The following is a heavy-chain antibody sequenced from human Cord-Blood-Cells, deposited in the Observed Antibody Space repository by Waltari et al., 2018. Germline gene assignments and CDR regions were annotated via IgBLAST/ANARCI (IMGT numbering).Heavy chain of an antibody. D-gene: IGHD2-2*01. V-gene: IGHV4-59*11. Sequence: QVQLQESGPGLVKPSETLSLTCTVSGGSISSHYWSWIRQTTGQGPEWSGYIYYSGSTNYNPSLKSRVTISVDTSKNQFSLKLSSVTAADTAVYYCAREGIVVVPAAAHYYYYGMDVWGQGTTVTVSS. J-gene: IGHJ6*02. CDR1: GGSISSHY. CDR2: IYYSGST. CDR3: AREGIVVVPAAAHYYYYGMDV.